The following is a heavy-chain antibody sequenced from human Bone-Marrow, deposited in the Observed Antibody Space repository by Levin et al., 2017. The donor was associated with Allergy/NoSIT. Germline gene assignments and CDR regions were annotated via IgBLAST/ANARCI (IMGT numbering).Heavy chain of an antibody. Sequence: GGSLRLSCAASGFTFSSYAMNWVRQAPGKGLEWVSGVTGGSGSTYYADSVKGRFTISRDNSKNTLYLQMNSLRAEDTAVYYCAKAVSGYWYFDLWGRGTLVTVSS. CDR2: VTGGSGST. J-gene: IGHJ2*01. D-gene: IGHD5/OR15-5a*01. CDR1: GFTFSSYA. CDR3: AKAVSGYWYFDL. V-gene: IGHV3-23*01.